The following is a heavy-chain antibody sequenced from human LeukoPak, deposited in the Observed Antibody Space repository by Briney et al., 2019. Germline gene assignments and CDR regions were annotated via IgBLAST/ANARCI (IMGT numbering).Heavy chain of an antibody. CDR1: GGSISSSNW. V-gene: IGHV4-4*02. J-gene: IGHJ5*02. D-gene: IGHD3-16*02. Sequence: SETLSLTCAVSGGSISSSNWWSWVRQPPGKGLEWIGYIYYSGSTNYNPSLKSRVTMSVDTSKNQFSLKLSSVTAADTALYYCARGTLRLGDLSLSNYFDPWGQGTLVTVSS. CDR2: IYYSGST. CDR3: ARGTLRLGDLSLSNYFDP.